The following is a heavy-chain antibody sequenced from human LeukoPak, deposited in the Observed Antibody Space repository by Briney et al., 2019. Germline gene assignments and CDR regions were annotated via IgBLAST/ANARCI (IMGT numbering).Heavy chain of an antibody. V-gene: IGHV4-4*02. CDR2: IYHSGST. D-gene: IGHD3-22*01. Sequence: SGTLSLTCAVSGGSISSSNWWSWVRQPPGKGLEWIGEIYHSGSTNYNPSLKSRVTISVDKSKNQFSLKLSSVTAADTAVYYCATQKAYYYDSSGYFYWGQGTLVTVSS. J-gene: IGHJ4*02. CDR1: GGSISSSNW. CDR3: ATQKAYYYDSSGYFY.